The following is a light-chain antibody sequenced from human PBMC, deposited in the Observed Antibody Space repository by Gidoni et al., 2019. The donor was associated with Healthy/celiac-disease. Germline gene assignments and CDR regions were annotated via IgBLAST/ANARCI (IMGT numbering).Light chain of an antibody. CDR3: QQRSNWPLYT. CDR2: DAS. V-gene: IGKV3-11*01. Sequence: ELVFTQSLATLSLSPGERAALSCRASQSVSSYLAWYQQKPGQAPRHLIYDASNRATGIPARFSGSGSGTDFTLTISSLEPEDFAVYYCQQRSNWPLYTFGQXTKLEIK. J-gene: IGKJ2*01. CDR1: QSVSSY.